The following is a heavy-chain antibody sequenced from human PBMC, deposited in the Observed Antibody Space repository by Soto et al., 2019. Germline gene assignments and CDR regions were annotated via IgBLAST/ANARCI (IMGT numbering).Heavy chain of an antibody. J-gene: IGHJ1*01. Sequence: TRGSLRLSRAASGCTFTTYAMGWCRQASGKGLEWASSISGSGGNTYYADSVKGRFTISKDNSKNSLYLQMISLGAEDTAVYYCAKDYSTFQHWGQGT. V-gene: IGHV3-23*01. CDR2: ISGSGGNT. CDR3: AKDYSTFQH. D-gene: IGHD2-15*01. CDR1: GCTFTTYA.